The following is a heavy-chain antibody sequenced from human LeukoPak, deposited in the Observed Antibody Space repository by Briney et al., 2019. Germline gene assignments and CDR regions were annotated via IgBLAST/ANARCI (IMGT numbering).Heavy chain of an antibody. Sequence: SETLSLTCTVSGDSISSGNYWGWIRQPPGKGLEWIGSIFHTGSTYFNLSLKSRVTISVDTSKNQFSLRLSSVTAADTAVYYCARHRSVVPFFDYWGQGTLVTVSS. CDR3: ARHRSVVPFFDY. D-gene: IGHD6-6*01. CDR1: GDSISSGNY. CDR2: IFHTGST. J-gene: IGHJ4*02. V-gene: IGHV4-38-2*02.